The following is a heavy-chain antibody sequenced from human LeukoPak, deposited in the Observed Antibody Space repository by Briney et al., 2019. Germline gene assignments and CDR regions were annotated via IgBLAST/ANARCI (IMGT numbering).Heavy chain of an antibody. D-gene: IGHD3-3*01. CDR2: IIPIFGTA. CDR3: ARGRARGVGVGYYYYYMDV. J-gene: IGHJ6*03. Sequence: SVKVSCKASGGTFSSYAINWVRQAPGQGLEWLGGIIPIFGTANYAQKFQGRVTITTDESTSTAYMELSSLRSEDTAVYYCARGRARGVGVGYYYYYMDVWGKGTTVTVSS. CDR1: GGTFSSYA. V-gene: IGHV1-69*05.